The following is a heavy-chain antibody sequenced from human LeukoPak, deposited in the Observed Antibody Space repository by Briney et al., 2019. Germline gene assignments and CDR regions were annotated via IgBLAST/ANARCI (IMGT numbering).Heavy chain of an antibody. CDR2: IYPGDSDT. V-gene: IGHV5-51*01. J-gene: IGHJ4*02. D-gene: IGHD5-24*01. CDR3: ARKGRDGYNYFDY. CDR1: GYSFTNYW. Sequence: GESLKISCKGSGYSFTNYWIGWVRQMPGKGLEWMGIIYPGDSDTRYSPSFQGQVTTSADKSISTAYLQWSSLKASDTAMYYCARKGRDGYNYFDYWGQGTLVTVSS.